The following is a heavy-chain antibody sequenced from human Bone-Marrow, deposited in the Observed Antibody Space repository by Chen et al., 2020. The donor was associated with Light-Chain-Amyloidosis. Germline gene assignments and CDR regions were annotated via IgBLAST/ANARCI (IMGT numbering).Heavy chain of an antibody. CDR2: IWHDGSKK. V-gene: IGHV3-33*01. J-gene: IGHJ4*02. CDR3: ARVSANSGAMDY. Sequence: QVHLVESGGGVVRPGRSLRLSCLTSGFPFSNYAIQWVRQAPGRGLGGVAVIWHDGSKKHYGDSLGGRFSISRDDSKKTAYLQMTRLRVDDTAVYYCARVSANSGAMDYWGQGTLVIVSS. D-gene: IGHD3-10*01. CDR1: GFPFSNYA.